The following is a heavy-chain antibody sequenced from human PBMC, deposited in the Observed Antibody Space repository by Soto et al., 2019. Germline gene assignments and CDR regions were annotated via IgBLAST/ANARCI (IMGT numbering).Heavy chain of an antibody. CDR3: AKRAGYYMGV. CDR1: GFIVTNYA. J-gene: IGHJ6*03. Sequence: EVQLLESGGGLVQSGGSLRLSCAASGFIVTNYAMSWVRQAPGQGLEWVSTFGTSGNTYYADSVKGRFTISRDNSKNTLFLQMNSLRAEDTALYYCAKRAGYYMGVWGKGTPVTVSS. CDR2: FGTSGNT. V-gene: IGHV3-23*01.